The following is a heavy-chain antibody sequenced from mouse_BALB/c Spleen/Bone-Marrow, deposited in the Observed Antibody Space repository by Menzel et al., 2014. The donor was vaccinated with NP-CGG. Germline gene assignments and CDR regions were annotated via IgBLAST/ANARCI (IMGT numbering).Heavy chain of an antibody. J-gene: IGHJ3*01. CDR2: IYPGSGST. V-gene: IGHV1S22*01. Sequence: GSELVRPGASVKLSCKASGYTFTSYWMHWVKQRHGQGLEWIGNIYPGSGSTNYDEKFKSKGTLTVDTSPSTAYMHLSSLTSEDSAVYYCTRGFAYWGQGTLVTVSA. CDR3: TRGFAY. CDR1: GYTFTSYW.